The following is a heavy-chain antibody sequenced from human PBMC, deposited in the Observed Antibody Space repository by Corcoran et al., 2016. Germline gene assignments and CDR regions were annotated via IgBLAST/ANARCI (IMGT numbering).Heavy chain of an antibody. J-gene: IGHJ4*02. CDR2: ISAYNGNT. Sequence: QVQLGQSGAEVKKPGASVKVSCKASGYTFTSYGISWVRQAPGQGLEWRGWISAYNGNTNYAQKLQGRVTMTTDTSTSTDYMELRSLRSDDTAVYYWARARYDSSGPHGGNWGQGTLVTVSS. CDR1: GYTFTSYG. V-gene: IGHV1-18*01. CDR3: ARARYDSSGPHGGN. D-gene: IGHD3-22*01.